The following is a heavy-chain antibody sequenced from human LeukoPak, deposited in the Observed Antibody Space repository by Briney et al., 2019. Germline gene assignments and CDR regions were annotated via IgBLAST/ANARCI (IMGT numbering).Heavy chain of an antibody. CDR2: ISNTGGGT. CDR3: AKGCGASSCFRFDF. V-gene: IGHV3-23*01. J-gene: IGHJ4*02. D-gene: IGHD2-21*01. CDR1: GFTFSNYA. Sequence: GGSLRLSCAASGFTFSNYAMSWVRQAPGKGLEWVSTISNTGGGTYYADSVKGRFTVSRDNSKNTLCLQMNSLRAEDTAVFYCAKGCGASSCFRFDFWGQGILVTVSS.